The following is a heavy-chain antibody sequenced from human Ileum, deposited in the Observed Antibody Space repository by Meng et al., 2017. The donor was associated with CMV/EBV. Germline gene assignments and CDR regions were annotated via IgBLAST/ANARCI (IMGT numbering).Heavy chain of an antibody. D-gene: IGHD3-22*01. CDR2: INPKTGGT. Sequence: ASVKVCKASGYIFIGYYLFWARQAPGQGLEWMGWINPKTGGTKYAQKFQGRVTMTRDTPISTVYMEVSSLRSDDTAVYYCARDTPEYSDSRGYPTLAYWGQGTLVTVSS. CDR1: GYIFIGYY. J-gene: IGHJ4*02. CDR3: ARDTPEYSDSRGYPTLAY. V-gene: IGHV1-2*02.